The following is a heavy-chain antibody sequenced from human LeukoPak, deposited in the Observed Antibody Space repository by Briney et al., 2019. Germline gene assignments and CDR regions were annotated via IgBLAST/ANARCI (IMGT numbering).Heavy chain of an antibody. CDR2: IYYSGST. CDR1: GGSISSYY. V-gene: IGHV4-59*01. J-gene: IGHJ5*02. Sequence: SETLSLTCTVSGGSISSYYWSWIRQPPGKGLEWIGYIYYSGSTNYNPSLKSRVTISVDTSKNQFSLKPSSVTAADTAVYYCAAVVPAAIGWFDPWGQGTLVTVSS. D-gene: IGHD2-2*01. CDR3: AAVVPAAIGWFDP.